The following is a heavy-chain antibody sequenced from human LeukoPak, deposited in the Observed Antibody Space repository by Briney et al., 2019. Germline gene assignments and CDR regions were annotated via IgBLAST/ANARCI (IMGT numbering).Heavy chain of an antibody. CDR2: KRIDGDKT. CDR1: GFAFNTYG. V-gene: IGHV3-33*03. CDR3: ARGKMRFLGYYDYYYGMDV. D-gene: IGHD3-3*01. Sequence: GRSLRLSCAASGFAFNTYGIHWVRQAPGKGLEWLALKRIDGDKTYYADSVKGRFTISGDTSRGTVSLQMSSLRGEDTALYFCARGKMRFLGYYDYYYGMDVWGQGTTVTVSS. J-gene: IGHJ6*02.